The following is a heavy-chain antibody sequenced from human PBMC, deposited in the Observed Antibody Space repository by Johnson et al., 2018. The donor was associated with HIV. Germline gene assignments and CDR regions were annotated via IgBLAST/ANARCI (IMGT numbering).Heavy chain of an antibody. D-gene: IGHD2-2*01. J-gene: IGHJ3*02. CDR1: GFAFDDYT. V-gene: IGHV3-43*01. CDR3: AKVASYASAFDI. CDR2: INWAGGSS. Sequence: VQLVESGGVVVQPGGSLRISCAASGFAFDDYTMHWVRQAPEKGLEWVSLINWAGGSSYYTDSLKGRFTISRDNSKNSLYLQMNSLRTEDSALYYCAKVASYASAFDIWGQGTMVTVSS.